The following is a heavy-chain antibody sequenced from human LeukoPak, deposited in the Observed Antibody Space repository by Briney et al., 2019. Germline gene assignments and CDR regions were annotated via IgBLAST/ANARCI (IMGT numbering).Heavy chain of an antibody. CDR2: IYYSGST. Sequence: PSETLSLTCAVYGGSFSGYYWSWIRQPPGKGLEWIGYIYYSGSTNYNPSLKSRVSISVDTSKNQFSLQLNSVTPEDTAVYYCARDRKGGLLWFGESGFDYWGQGTLVTVSS. V-gene: IGHV4-59*12. D-gene: IGHD3-10*01. CDR1: GGSFSGYY. J-gene: IGHJ4*02. CDR3: ARDRKGGLLWFGESGFDY.